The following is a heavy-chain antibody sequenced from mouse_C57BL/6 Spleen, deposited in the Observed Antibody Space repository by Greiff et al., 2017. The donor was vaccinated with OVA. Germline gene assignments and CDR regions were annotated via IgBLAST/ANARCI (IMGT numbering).Heavy chain of an antibody. V-gene: IGHV1-15*01. CDR3: TFINNDSFDY. Sequence: QVQLQQSGAELVRPGASVTLSCKASGYTFTDYEMHWVKQTPVHGLEWIGAIDPETGGTAYNQKFKGKAILTADKSSSTAYMELRSLTSEDSAVYYCTFINNDSFDYGGQGTTLTVSS. J-gene: IGHJ2*01. D-gene: IGHD1-1*01. CDR2: IDPETGGT. CDR1: GYTFTDYE.